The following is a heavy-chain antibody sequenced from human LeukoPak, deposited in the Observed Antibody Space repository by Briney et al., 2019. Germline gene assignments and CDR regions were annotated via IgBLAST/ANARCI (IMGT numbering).Heavy chain of an antibody. D-gene: IGHD2-21*01. V-gene: IGHV3-48*02. CDR2: SSTTGNTI. J-gene: IGHJ3*02. CDR3: ARRGGGGRSDALDI. Sequence: PGGSLRLSCAASGFTFSAYSTIWVRQAPGKGLEWVSYSSTTGNTIHYTDSVKGRFTVSRDNAKNSLFLQMNSLRDEDTAVYYCARRGGGGRSDALDIWGQGTMVTVSS. CDR1: GFTFSAYS.